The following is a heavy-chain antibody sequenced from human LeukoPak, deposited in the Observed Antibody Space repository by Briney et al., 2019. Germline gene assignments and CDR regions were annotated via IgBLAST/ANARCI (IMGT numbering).Heavy chain of an antibody. CDR2: IYYSGST. J-gene: IGHJ6*03. CDR3: ARALSPRDGGSYNYYYYYMDV. CDR1: GGSISSYY. D-gene: IGHD1-26*01. Sequence: SETLSLTCTVSGGSISSYYWSWIRQPPGKGLEWIGYIYYSGSTNYNPSLKSRVTISVDTSKNQFSLKLSSVTAADTAVYYCARALSPRDGGSYNYYYYYMDVWGKGTTVTVSS. V-gene: IGHV4-59*01.